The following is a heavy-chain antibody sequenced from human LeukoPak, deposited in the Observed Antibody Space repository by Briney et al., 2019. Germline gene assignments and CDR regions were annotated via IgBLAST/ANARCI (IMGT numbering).Heavy chain of an antibody. CDR3: ARAIQSIAARRGMDV. V-gene: IGHV4-34*01. D-gene: IGHD6-6*01. J-gene: IGHJ6*02. CDR1: GGSFSGYY. Sequence: PSETLSLTCAVYGGSFSGYYWSWIRQPPGKGLEWIGEINHSGSTNYNPSLKRRVTISVDTSKNQFSLKLSSVTAADTAVYYCARAIQSIAARRGMDVWGQGTTVTVSS. CDR2: INHSGST.